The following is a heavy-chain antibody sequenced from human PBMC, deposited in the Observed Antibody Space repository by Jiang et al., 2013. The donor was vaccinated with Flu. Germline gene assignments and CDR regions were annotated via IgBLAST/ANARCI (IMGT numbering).Heavy chain of an antibody. D-gene: IGHD5-12*01. CDR3: AREYSGYDFFDY. CDR2: ISYDGSNK. J-gene: IGHJ4*02. V-gene: IGHV3-30-3*01. CDR1: GFTFSSYA. Sequence: VQLLESGGGVVQPGRSLRLSCAASGFTFSSYAMHWVRQAPGKGLEWVAVISYDGSNKYYADSVKGRFTISRDNSKNTLYLQMNSLRAEDTAVYYCAREYSGYDFFDYWGQGTLVTVSS.